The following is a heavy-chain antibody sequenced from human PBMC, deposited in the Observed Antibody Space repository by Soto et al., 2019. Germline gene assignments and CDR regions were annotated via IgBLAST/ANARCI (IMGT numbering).Heavy chain of an antibody. J-gene: IGHJ4*02. D-gene: IGHD1-26*01. Sequence: QVQLVQSGAEVKKPGASVKVSCKASGYTFTSYDITWVRQATGQGLEWMGWMNTNSGNTGYAQKFQGRVTMTRNTAINTAYMELSSLSSEDTAVYYCAIVGARPPDYWGQGTLVTVSS. CDR1: GYTFTSYD. CDR2: MNTNSGNT. V-gene: IGHV1-8*02. CDR3: AIVGARPPDY.